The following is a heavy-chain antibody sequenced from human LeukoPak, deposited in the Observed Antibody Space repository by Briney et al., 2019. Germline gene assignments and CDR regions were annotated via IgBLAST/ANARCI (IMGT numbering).Heavy chain of an antibody. D-gene: IGHD6-6*01. J-gene: IGHJ4*02. Sequence: PSETLSLTCAVYGGSFSGYYWSWIRQPPGKGLEWIGEINHSGSTNYNPSLKSRVTISADTSKNQFSLKLSSVTAADTAVYYCARDRLVSSQPFDYWGQGTLVTVSS. CDR1: GGSFSGYY. V-gene: IGHV4-34*01. CDR3: ARDRLVSSQPFDY. CDR2: INHSGST.